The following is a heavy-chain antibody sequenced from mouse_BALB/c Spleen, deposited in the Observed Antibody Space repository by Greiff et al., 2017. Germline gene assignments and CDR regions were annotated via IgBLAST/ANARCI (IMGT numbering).Heavy chain of an antibody. CDR3: AREGYGITFAY. Sequence: EVKLMESGGGLVQPGGSLKLSCAASGFTFSSYTMSWVRQTPEKRLEWVAYISNGGGSTYYPDTVKGRFTISRDNAKNTLYLQMSSLKSEDTAMYYCAREGYGITFAYWGQGTLVTVSA. D-gene: IGHD2-1*01. CDR1: GFTFSSYT. V-gene: IGHV5-12-2*01. CDR2: ISNGGGST. J-gene: IGHJ3*01.